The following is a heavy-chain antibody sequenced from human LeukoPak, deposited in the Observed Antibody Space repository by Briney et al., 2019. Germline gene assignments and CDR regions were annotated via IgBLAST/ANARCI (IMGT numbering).Heavy chain of an antibody. J-gene: IGHJ4*02. D-gene: IGHD6-13*01. CDR1: GFTFSSYS. V-gene: IGHV3-48*04. CDR2: ISSSSSTI. CDR3: ARELGYFDY. Sequence: GGSLRLSCAASGFTFSSYSMNWVRQAPGKGLEWVSYISSSSSTIYYADSVKGRFTISRDNAKNSLYLQMNGLRAEDTAVYYCARELGYFDYWGQGTLVTVSS.